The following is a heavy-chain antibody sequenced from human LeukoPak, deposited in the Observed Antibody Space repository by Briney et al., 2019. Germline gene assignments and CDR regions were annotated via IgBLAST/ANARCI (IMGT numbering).Heavy chain of an antibody. J-gene: IGHJ3*02. D-gene: IGHD3-10*01. Sequence: GGSLRLSCAASGFTFDDYAMHWVRQAPGKGLEWVSGISWNSGSIGYADSVKGRFTISRDNAKNSLYLQMNSLRAEDTALYYCAKDREILLWFGELLFGAFDIWGQGTVVTVSS. V-gene: IGHV3-9*01. CDR2: ISWNSGSI. CDR1: GFTFDDYA. CDR3: AKDREILLWFGELLFGAFDI.